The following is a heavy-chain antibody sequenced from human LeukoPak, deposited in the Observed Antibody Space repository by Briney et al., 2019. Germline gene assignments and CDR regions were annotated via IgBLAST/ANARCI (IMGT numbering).Heavy chain of an antibody. CDR2: ISSDGSNK. V-gene: IGHV3-30*03. CDR1: GIPFSDYY. Sequence: SLRLSCVVSGIPFSDYYMNWIRQAPGKGLEWVAVISSDGSNKYYADSVKGRFTISRDNSKNTLYLQMDSLRAEDTAVYYCVRDRDQLHHCGMDVWGQGTTVIVFS. J-gene: IGHJ6*02. CDR3: VRDRDQLHHCGMDV. D-gene: IGHD2-2*01.